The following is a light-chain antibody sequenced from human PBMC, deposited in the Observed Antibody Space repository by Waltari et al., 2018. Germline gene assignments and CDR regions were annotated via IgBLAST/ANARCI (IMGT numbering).Light chain of an antibody. CDR2: VDR. J-gene: IGLJ2*01. Sequence: QSALTQPASVSGSPGQSITISCTGTSSDVGGYTYVSWYQQHPGKAPKLILYVDRSRPSGVSNRFSCSQSGNTASLTISGLLDEDEADYYCTSYTTNSTLVFGGGTKLTVL. V-gene: IGLV2-14*03. CDR3: TSYTTNSTLV. CDR1: SSDVGGYTY.